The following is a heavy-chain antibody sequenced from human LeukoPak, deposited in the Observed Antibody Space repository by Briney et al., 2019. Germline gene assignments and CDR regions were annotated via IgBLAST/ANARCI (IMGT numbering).Heavy chain of an antibody. CDR2: ITTYNGKT. Sequence: GASVKVSCKASGYTFTSHGISWVRQAPGQGLEWMGWITTYNGKTNYAQKLQGRVTMTTDTSTSTAYMELRSLRSDDTAVYYCAREQDNYDSSGYYDYWGQGTLVTVSS. D-gene: IGHD3-22*01. V-gene: IGHV1-18*01. CDR1: GYTFTSHG. J-gene: IGHJ4*02. CDR3: AREQDNYDSSGYYDY.